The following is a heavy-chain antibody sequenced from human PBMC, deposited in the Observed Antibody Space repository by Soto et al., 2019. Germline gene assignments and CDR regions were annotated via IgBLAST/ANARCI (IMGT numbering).Heavy chain of an antibody. CDR2: IGSRGESYAT. V-gene: IGHV3-73*01. CDR1: GFTFGASA. D-gene: IGHD3-9*01. CDR3: ARDMNDILTGPVY. J-gene: IGHJ4*02. Sequence: GGSLRLSCAASGFTFGASALQWVRQASGKGLEWLGRIGSRGESYATTYDVSVKGRFTISRDDSKKTAYLQMNSLESEDTAVYYCARDMNDILTGPVYWGQGTLVTVSS.